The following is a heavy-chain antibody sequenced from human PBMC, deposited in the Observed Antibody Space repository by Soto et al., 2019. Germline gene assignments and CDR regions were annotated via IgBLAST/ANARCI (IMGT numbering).Heavy chain of an antibody. CDR3: AREKQQLGKDAFDI. CDR1: GGTFSSYA. J-gene: IGHJ3*02. D-gene: IGHD6-13*01. V-gene: IGHV1-69*13. Sequence: GASVKVSCKASGGTFSSYAISWVRQAPGQGLEWMGGIIPIFGTANYAQKFQGRVTITADESTSTAYMELSSLRSEDTAVYYCAREKQQLGKDAFDIWGQGTMVTVSS. CDR2: IIPIFGTA.